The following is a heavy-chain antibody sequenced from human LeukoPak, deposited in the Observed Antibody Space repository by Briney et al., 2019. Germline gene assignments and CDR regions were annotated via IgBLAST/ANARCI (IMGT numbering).Heavy chain of an antibody. CDR1: GGSIGSSSYY. Sequence: SETLSLTCTVSGGSIGSSSYYWGWIRQPPGKGLEWIGSIYYSGSTYYNPSLRSRVTISVDTSKNQFSLKLSSVTAADTAVYYCARHYYDFWSGYLDWFDPWGQGTLVTVSS. J-gene: IGHJ5*02. CDR2: IYYSGST. CDR3: ARHYYDFWSGYLDWFDP. V-gene: IGHV4-39*01. D-gene: IGHD3-3*01.